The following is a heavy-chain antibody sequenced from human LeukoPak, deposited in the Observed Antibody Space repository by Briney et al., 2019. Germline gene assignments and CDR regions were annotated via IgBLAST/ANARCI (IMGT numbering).Heavy chain of an antibody. J-gene: IGHJ6*02. D-gene: IGHD2-2*01. Sequence: ASVKVSCKASGYTFTSYDINWVRQATGQGLEWMGWMNPNSGNTGYAQKFQGRVTMTRNTSISTAYMELSSLRSEDTAVYYCAGTSSYYYGMDVWGQGTTVTVSS. CDR1: GYTFTSYD. CDR3: AGTSSYYYGMDV. V-gene: IGHV1-8*01. CDR2: MNPNSGNT.